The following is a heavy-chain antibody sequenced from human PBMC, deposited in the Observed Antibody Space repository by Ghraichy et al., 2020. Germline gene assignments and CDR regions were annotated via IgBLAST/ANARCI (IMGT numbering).Heavy chain of an antibody. Sequence: SETLSLTCTVSGGSISSSSYYWGWIRQPPGKGLEWIGSIYYSGSTYYNPSLKSRVTISVDTSKNQFSLKLSSVTAADTAVYYCARDWAVAGGGIDYWGQGTLVTVSS. D-gene: IGHD6-19*01. V-gene: IGHV4-39*02. J-gene: IGHJ4*02. CDR1: GGSISSSSYY. CDR3: ARDWAVAGGGIDY. CDR2: IYYSGST.